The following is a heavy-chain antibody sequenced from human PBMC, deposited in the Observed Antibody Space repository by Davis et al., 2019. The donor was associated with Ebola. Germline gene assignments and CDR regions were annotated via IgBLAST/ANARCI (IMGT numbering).Heavy chain of an antibody. CDR3: ARDSAGSSWYGYNWFDP. Sequence: SVKVSCKASGGTFSSYAISWVRQAPGQGLEWMGGIIPIFGTANYAQKFQGRVTITADESTSTAYMELSSLRSEDTAVYYCARDSAGSSWYGYNWFDPWGQGTLVTVSS. CDR1: GGTFSSYA. J-gene: IGHJ5*02. V-gene: IGHV1-69*13. CDR2: IIPIFGTA. D-gene: IGHD6-13*01.